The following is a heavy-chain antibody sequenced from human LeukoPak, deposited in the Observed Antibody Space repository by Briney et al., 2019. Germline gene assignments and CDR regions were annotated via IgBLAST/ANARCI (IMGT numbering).Heavy chain of an antibody. CDR3: ARALRYNWNDLVAFDI. J-gene: IGHJ3*02. D-gene: IGHD1-1*01. CDR2: ISSSSSYI. V-gene: IGHV3-21*01. CDR1: GFTFSSYS. Sequence: GGSLRLSCAASGFTFSSYSMNWVRQAPGGGLEWVSSISSSSSYIYYADSVKGRFTISRDNAKNSLYLQMNSLRAEDTAVYYCARALRYNWNDLVAFDIWGQGTMVTVSS.